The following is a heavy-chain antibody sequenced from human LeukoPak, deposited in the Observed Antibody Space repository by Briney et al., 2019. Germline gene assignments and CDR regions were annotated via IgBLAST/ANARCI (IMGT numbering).Heavy chain of an antibody. CDR1: GFTFSNYA. Sequence: GGSLRLSCTASGFTFSNYAMVWVRQAPGKGLEWVSDVSGSGGSAYYANSVRGRFTISRDNSKKTVYLHMNSLRAEDTATYYCAKDSNTWRYWGQGTLVTVSS. V-gene: IGHV3-23*01. J-gene: IGHJ4*02. CDR3: AKDSNTWRY. D-gene: IGHD2-2*02. CDR2: VSGSGGSA.